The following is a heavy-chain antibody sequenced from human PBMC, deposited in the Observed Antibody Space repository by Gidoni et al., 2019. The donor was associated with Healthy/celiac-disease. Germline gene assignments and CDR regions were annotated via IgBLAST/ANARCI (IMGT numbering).Heavy chain of an antibody. D-gene: IGHD1-26*01. CDR1: GDSVSSNSAA. J-gene: IGHJ6*02. CDR3: ARFVGWELLEGYYYGMDV. CDR2: TYYRSKWYN. V-gene: IGHV6-1*01. Sequence: QVPLQQSGPGLVKPSQTLSLTCAISGDSVSSNSAAWNWIRQSPSRGLEWLGRTYYRSKWYNDYAVSVKSRITINPDTSKNQFSLQLNSVIEDTAVYYCARFVGWELLEGYYYGMDVWGQGTTVTVSS.